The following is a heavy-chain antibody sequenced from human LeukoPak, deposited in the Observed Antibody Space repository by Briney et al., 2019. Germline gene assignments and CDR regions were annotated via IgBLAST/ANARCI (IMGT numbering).Heavy chain of an antibody. J-gene: IGHJ5*02. CDR2: IYTSGST. CDR1: GGSISSYY. Sequence: SETLSLTCTVSGGSISSYYWSWIRQPAGKGLEWIGRIYTSGSTNYNPSLKSRVTMSVDTSKNQFSLKLSSVTAADTAVYYCARQRGWQQLFSWFDPWGQGTLVTVSS. V-gene: IGHV4-4*07. CDR3: ARQRGWQQLFSWFDP. D-gene: IGHD6-13*01.